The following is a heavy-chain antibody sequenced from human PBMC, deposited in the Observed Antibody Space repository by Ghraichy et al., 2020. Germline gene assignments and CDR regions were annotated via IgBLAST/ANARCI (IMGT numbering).Heavy chain of an antibody. V-gene: IGHV3-33*01. Sequence: GGSRRLSCAASGFTFSSYGMHWVRQAPGKGLEWVAVIWYDGSNKYYADSVKGRFTISRDNSKNTLYLQMNSLRAEDTAVYYCTFSGGDSRVTYYYYGMDVWGQGTTVTVSS. J-gene: IGHJ6*02. CDR1: GFTFSSYG. D-gene: IGHD2-21*02. CDR3: TFSGGDSRVTYYYYGMDV. CDR2: IWYDGSNK.